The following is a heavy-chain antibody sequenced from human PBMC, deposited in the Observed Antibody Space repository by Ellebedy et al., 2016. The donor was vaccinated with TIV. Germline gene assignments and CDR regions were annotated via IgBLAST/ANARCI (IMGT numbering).Heavy chain of an antibody. J-gene: IGHJ5*02. V-gene: IGHV4-39*02. CDR1: GGSIGGSDYY. CDR2: IYYTGST. CDR3: ARLAIAVTNPLPDT. Sequence: SETLSLTXNVSGGSIGGSDYYWGWIRQSTGGGLEWIGTIYYTGSTYYNPSLKSRVSMSVDTANNHFSLKLYSLTASDTAVYYCARLAIAVTNPLPDTWGQGILVTVSS. D-gene: IGHD4-11*01.